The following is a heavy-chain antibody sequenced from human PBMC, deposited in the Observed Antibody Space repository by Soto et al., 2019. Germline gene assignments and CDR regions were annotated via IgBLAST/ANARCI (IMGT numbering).Heavy chain of an antibody. CDR2: IYPGDSDT. CDR1: GYSFTSYW. CDR3: ARHSLSLAAGYWFDP. V-gene: IGHV5-51*01. Sequence: GESLKISCKGSGYSFTSYWIGWVRQMPGKGLEWMGIIYPGDSDTRYSPSFQGQVTISADKSISTAYLQWSSLKASDTAMYYCARHSLSLAAGYWFDPWGRGTLVTVSS. D-gene: IGHD6-13*01. J-gene: IGHJ5*02.